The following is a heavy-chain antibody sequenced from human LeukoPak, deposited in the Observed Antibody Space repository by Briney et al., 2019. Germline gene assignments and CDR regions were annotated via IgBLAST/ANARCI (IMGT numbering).Heavy chain of an antibody. V-gene: IGHV3-11*01. CDR2: ISSSGSTI. CDR1: GFTFSDYY. D-gene: IGHD3-3*01. J-gene: IGHJ6*03. Sequence: GGSLRLSCAASGFTFSDYYMSWIRQAPGKGLEWVSYISSSGSTIYYADSVKGRFTISRDNAKNSLFLQMNSLRAEDTAVYYCAKDGPPDFTIFGVVTSAGQNYMDVWGKGTTVTVSS. CDR3: AKDGPPDFTIFGVVTSAGQNYMDV.